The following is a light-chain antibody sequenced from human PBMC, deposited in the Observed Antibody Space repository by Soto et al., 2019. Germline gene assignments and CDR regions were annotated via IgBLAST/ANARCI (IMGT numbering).Light chain of an antibody. CDR2: QVN. Sequence: QSALTQPASVSGSAGQSITISCTGTNGDVGAYDYVSWYQQHPGKAPKLMISQVNNRPSGVSNRFSGSKFGNTASLTVSGLQAEDEADYYCCSYAGSNTWVFGGGTKVTVL. CDR3: CSYAGSNTWV. CDR1: NGDVGAYDY. J-gene: IGLJ3*02. V-gene: IGLV2-14*01.